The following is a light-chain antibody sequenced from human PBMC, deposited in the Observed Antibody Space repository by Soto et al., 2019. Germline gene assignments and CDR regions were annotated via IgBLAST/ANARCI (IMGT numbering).Light chain of an antibody. V-gene: IGKV1-39*01. J-gene: IGKJ1*01. CDR1: QSISSY. CDR3: QLSYSTPPSA. CDR2: AAS. Sequence: DIQMTQSPSSLSASVGDRVTITCRASQSISSYLNWYQQKPGKAPKLLIYAASSLQSGVPSRFSGSGSGTDFTLTISSLQPEDSANYSCQLSYSTPPSAFGQGTKVDIK.